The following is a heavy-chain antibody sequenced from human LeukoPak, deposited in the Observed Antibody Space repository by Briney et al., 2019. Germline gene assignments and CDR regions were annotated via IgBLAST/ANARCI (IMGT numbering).Heavy chain of an antibody. CDR1: GFTFSSYG. Sequence: GGSLRLSCAASGFTFSSYGMHWVRQAPGKGLEWVAFIRYDGSNKYCADSVKGRFTISRDNSKNTLYLQMNSLRAEDTAVYYCARADSSGYPTLIEYFQHWGQGTLVTVSS. CDR3: ARADSSGYPTLIEYFQH. J-gene: IGHJ1*01. CDR2: IRYDGSNK. V-gene: IGHV3-30*02. D-gene: IGHD3-22*01.